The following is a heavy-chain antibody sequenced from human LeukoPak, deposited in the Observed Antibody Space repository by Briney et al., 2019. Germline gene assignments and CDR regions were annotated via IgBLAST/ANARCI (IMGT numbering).Heavy chain of an antibody. V-gene: IGHV4-34*01. CDR2: INHSGST. J-gene: IGHJ4*02. CDR3: ARDYRIVGATQGGY. Sequence: SETLSLTCAVYGGSFSGYYWSWIRQPPGKGLEWIGEINHSGSTNYNPSLKSRVTISVDTSKNQFSLKLSSVTAADTAVYYCARDYRIVGATQGGYWGQGTLVTVSS. D-gene: IGHD1-26*01. CDR1: GGSFSGYY.